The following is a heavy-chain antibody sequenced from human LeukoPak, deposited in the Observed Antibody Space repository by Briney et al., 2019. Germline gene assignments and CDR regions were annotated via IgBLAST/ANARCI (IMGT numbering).Heavy chain of an antibody. V-gene: IGHV3-74*01. CDR1: GFMFSRCW. J-gene: IGHJ4*02. CDR2: IKSDGSST. CDR3: VRDSSSWYYDY. Sequence: GGSLRLSCAASGFMFSRCWMHWVRQAPGKGLVWVSHIKSDGSSTTYADSVKGRFTISRDNAKSTLYLQMNSLRVEDTAVYYCVRDSSSWYYDYWGQGTLVTVSS. D-gene: IGHD6-13*01.